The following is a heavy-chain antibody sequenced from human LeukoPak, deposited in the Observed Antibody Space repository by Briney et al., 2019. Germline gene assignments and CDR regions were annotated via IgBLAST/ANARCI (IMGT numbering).Heavy chain of an antibody. D-gene: IGHD5-18*01. CDR3: AREDVDTTIGPYYFDY. J-gene: IGHJ4*02. CDR1: GFTFSSYW. CDR2: INSDGSST. Sequence: PGGSLRLSCAASGFTFSSYWMHWVRQAPGKGLVWVSRINSDGSSTNYADSVKGRFTISRDNAKNTLYLQMNSLRAEDTAVYYCAREDVDTTIGPYYFDYWGQGTLVTVSS. V-gene: IGHV3-74*01.